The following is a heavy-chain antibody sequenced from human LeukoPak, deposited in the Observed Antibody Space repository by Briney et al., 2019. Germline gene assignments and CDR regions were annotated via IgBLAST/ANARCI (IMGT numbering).Heavy chain of an antibody. Sequence: SETLSLTCTVSGGSISSYYWSWIRQPPGKGLERIGYIYTSGSTNYNPSLKSRVTISVDTSKNQFSLKLSSVTAADTAVYYCARRSHYYYYMDVWGKGTTVTVSS. CDR1: GGSISSYY. CDR2: IYTSGST. J-gene: IGHJ6*03. CDR3: ARRSHYYYYMDV. V-gene: IGHV4-4*09.